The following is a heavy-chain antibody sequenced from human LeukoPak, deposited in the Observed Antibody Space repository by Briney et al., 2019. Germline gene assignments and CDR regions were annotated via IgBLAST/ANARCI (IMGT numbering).Heavy chain of an antibody. V-gene: IGHV3-21*06. J-gene: IGHJ3*02. D-gene: IGHD4-17*01. CDR1: GFTFSSYS. CDR3: ARGGLDDDGDYPDDFDI. Sequence: GGSLRLSCAASGFTFSSYSMIWVRQAPGKGLEWVSSISSRSNYIYYADSVKGRFTISRDNAKNSLYLQMNSLRAEDTAVYYCARGGLDDDGDYPDDFDIWGQGTMVTVSS. CDR2: ISSRSNYI.